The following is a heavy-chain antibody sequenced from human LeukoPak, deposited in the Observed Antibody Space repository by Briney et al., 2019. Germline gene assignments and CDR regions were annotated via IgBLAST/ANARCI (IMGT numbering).Heavy chain of an antibody. CDR3: ARDPNGDYIGAFDM. CDR1: GFTFSAYA. V-gene: IGHV3-23*01. CDR2: IRGGGTSE. Sequence: WGSLRLSCTASGFTFSAYAMMWVRPAPGKGPEWVSAIRGGGTSEFYADSVKGRFRISRDNSKDTLFLQMNSLRAEDTAVYYCARDPNGDYIGAFDMWGPGTMVTVSS. J-gene: IGHJ3*02. D-gene: IGHD4-17*01.